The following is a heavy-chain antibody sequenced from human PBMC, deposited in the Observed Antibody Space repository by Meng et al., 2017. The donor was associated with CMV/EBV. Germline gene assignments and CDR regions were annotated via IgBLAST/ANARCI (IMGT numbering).Heavy chain of an antibody. D-gene: IGHD3-3*01. Sequence: ESLKISCAVYGGSFSGYYWSWIRQPPGKGLEWIGEINHSGSNNYNPSLKSRVTISVDTSKNQFSLKLSSVTAADTAVYYCARVPPRGYDFWSGYYNLLSYYYYYGMDVWGQGTTVTVSS. CDR2: INHSGSN. CDR1: GGSFSGYY. V-gene: IGHV4-34*01. CDR3: ARVPPRGYDFWSGYYNLLSYYYYYGMDV. J-gene: IGHJ6*02.